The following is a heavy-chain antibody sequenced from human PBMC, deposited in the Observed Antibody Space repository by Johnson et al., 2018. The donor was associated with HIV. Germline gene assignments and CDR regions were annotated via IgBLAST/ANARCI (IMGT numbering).Heavy chain of an antibody. D-gene: IGHD3-10*01. CDR3: AKGRGYYGSGRENDSFEM. CDR1: GFTFRSYW. V-gene: IGHV3-7*02. J-gene: IGHJ3*02. Sequence: QLVESGGGVVQPGGSLRLSCTASGFTFRSYWMTWVRQAPGKGLEWVANIKQDGREKYYVDSVKGRFTISRDNPMNTLYLQLNSLGAEDTAVYFCAKGRGYYGSGRENDSFEMWGQGTMVTVSS. CDR2: IKQDGREK.